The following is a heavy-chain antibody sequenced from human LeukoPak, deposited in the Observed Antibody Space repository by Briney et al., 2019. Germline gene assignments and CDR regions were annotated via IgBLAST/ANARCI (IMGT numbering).Heavy chain of an antibody. V-gene: IGHV4-39*01. CDR1: RGSTSSSSYY. Sequence: SETLSLTCTVSRGSTSSSSYYWGWIRQPPGRGLEWIGTIYYSGTTYYNPSLRSRVTMSVDTSRDRFSLSLSFVTAADTAVYYCARRPIVVVPAASHYFDYWGQGILVAVSS. CDR2: IYYSGTT. D-gene: IGHD2-2*01. CDR3: ARRPIVVVPAASHYFDY. J-gene: IGHJ4*02.